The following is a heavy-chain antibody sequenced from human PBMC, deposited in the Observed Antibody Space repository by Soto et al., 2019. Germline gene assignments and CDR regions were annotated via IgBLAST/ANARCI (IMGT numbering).Heavy chain of an antibody. CDR2: IYKTGNS. D-gene: IGHD6-25*01. CDR3: ARFPAEIDDS. CDR1: GGSISTGGYS. V-gene: IGHV4-30-2*01. J-gene: IGHJ4*02. Sequence: QLRLRESGSGRVKPSQTLSLTCAVSGGSISTGGYSWSWIRQPPGKGLEWIGYIYKTGNSFYKPSLKSRVTISIDTSNNRFSLQLRSVTAADTAVYYCARFPAEIDDSWGQGTLVTVSS.